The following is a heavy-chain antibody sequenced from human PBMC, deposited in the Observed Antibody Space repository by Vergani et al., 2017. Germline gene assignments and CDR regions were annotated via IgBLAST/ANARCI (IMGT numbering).Heavy chain of an antibody. Sequence: QVQLQESGPGLVKPSQTLSLTCTVSGGSISSGGYYWSWIRQHPGKGLEWIGYIYYSGNNYYNPSLNSRLTISVDTSKNQFSLNLSSVTAADTAVYYFAREWNGGYVDYYYYMDVWGKGTTVTVS. D-gene: IGHD5-12*01. CDR1: GGSISSGGYY. CDR3: AREWNGGYVDYYYYMDV. V-gene: IGHV4-31*03. CDR2: IYYSGNN. J-gene: IGHJ6*03.